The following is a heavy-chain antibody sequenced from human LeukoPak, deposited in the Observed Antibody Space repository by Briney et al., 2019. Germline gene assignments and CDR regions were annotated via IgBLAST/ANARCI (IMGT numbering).Heavy chain of an antibody. V-gene: IGHV3-66*01. CDR3: ARGSHAFDI. CDR1: GFTFSSYS. Sequence: GGSLRLSCAASGFTFSSYSMTWVRQAPGKGLEWVSVIYSGGSTYYADSVKGRFTISRDNSKNTLYLQMNSLRAEDTAVYYCARGSHAFDIWGQGTMVTVSS. CDR2: IYSGGST. J-gene: IGHJ3*02.